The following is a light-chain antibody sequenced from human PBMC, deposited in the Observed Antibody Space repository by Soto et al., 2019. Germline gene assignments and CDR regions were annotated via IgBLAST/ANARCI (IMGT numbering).Light chain of an antibody. J-gene: IGLJ1*01. CDR2: EVS. CDR1: RSDVGGYDF. CDR3: SSYVSSSTYV. V-gene: IGLV2-14*01. Sequence: QSVLTQPASVSGSPGQSITISCTGTRSDVGGYDFVSWYQQHPGKAPKLMIYEVSNRPSGVSNRFSGSKSDNTASLTVSGLQAEDEADYYCSSYVSSSTYVFGTGTKVTVL.